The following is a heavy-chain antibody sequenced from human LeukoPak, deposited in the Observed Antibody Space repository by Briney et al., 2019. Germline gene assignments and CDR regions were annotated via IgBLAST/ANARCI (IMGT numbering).Heavy chain of an antibody. CDR3: ARLLRNIAAAVYYFDY. Sequence: ESLKISCKGSGYSFTSYWIGWVRQMPGKGLEWMGIIYPGDSDTRYSPSFQGQVTISADKSISTAYLQWSSLKASDTAMYYCARLLRNIAAAVYYFDYWGQGTLVTVPS. CDR2: IYPGDSDT. V-gene: IGHV5-51*01. J-gene: IGHJ4*02. CDR1: GYSFTSYW. D-gene: IGHD6-13*01.